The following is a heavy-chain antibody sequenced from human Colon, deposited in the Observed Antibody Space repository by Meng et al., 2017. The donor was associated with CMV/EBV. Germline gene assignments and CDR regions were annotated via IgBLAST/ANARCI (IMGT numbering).Heavy chain of an antibody. CDR3: ARDNALHLWSFSDY. D-gene: IGHD5-18*01. J-gene: IGHJ4*02. Sequence: GGSLRLSCAASGFTFSSYEMNWVRQAPGKGLEWVSYISSSGSTIYYADSVKGRFTLSRDNAKNTLYLEMNRLKADDTAVYYCARDNALHLWSFSDYWGQGTLVTVSS. CDR1: GFTFSSYE. CDR2: ISSSGSTI. V-gene: IGHV3-48*03.